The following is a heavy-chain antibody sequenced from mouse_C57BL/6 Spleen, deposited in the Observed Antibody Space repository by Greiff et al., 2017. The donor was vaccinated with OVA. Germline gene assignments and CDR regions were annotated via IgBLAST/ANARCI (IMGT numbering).Heavy chain of an antibody. CDR2: IDPETGGT. V-gene: IGHV1-15*01. CDR3: TRPFTTVVAHFDY. Sequence: VKLMESGAELVRPGASVTLSCKASGYTFTDYEMHWVKQTPVHGLEWIGAIDPETGGTAYNQKFKGKAILTADKSSSTAYMELRSLTSEDSAVYYCTRPFTTVVAHFDYWGQGTTLTVSS. CDR1: GYTFTDYE. D-gene: IGHD1-1*01. J-gene: IGHJ2*01.